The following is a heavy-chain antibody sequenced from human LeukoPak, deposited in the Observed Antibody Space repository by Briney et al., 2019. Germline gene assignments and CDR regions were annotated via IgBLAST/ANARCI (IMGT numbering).Heavy chain of an antibody. Sequence: GGSLRLSCAASGFTFSNAWMSWVRQAPGKGLEWVGHIKSKTDGGTTDYAAPVKGRFTISRDDSKNTLYLQMNSLKTEDTAVYYCTTDSSGWDSDYWGQGTLVTVSS. CDR1: GFTFSNAW. D-gene: IGHD6-19*01. J-gene: IGHJ4*02. CDR3: TTDSSGWDSDY. CDR2: IKSKTDGGTT. V-gene: IGHV3-15*01.